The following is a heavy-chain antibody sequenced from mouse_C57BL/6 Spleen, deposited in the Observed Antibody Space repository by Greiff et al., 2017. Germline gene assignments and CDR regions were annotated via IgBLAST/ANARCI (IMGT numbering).Heavy chain of an antibody. J-gene: IGHJ2*01. Sequence: EVQLQQSGAELVRPGASVKLSCTASGFNIKDDYMHWVKQRPEQGLEWIGWIDPENGDTEYASKFQGKATITADTSSNTAYLQLSSLTSEDTAVYYCTIYYGNYDYWGQGTTLTVSS. D-gene: IGHD2-1*01. CDR1: GFNIKDDY. CDR3: TIYYGNYDY. V-gene: IGHV14-4*01. CDR2: IDPENGDT.